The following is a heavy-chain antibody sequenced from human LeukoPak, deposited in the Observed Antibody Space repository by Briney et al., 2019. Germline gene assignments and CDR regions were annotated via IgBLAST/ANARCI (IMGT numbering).Heavy chain of an antibody. D-gene: IGHD3-3*01. V-gene: IGHV4-59*01. J-gene: IGHJ4*02. Sequence: SETLSLTCTVSGGSINTYYWSWIRQPPEKGLERIGDIYYTGTTKYNPSLESRVTMSVDTSKNQLSLKVRSVTAADTAVYYCARGVLRFLEWSTGNLDYWGQGTLVTVSS. CDR3: ARGVLRFLEWSTGNLDY. CDR2: IYYTGTT. CDR1: GGSINTYY.